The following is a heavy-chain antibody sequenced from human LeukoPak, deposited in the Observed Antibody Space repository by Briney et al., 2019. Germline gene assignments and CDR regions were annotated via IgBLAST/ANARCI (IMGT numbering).Heavy chain of an antibody. CDR1: TDSFSSHY. CDR3: ARDLITVTKGFDI. CDR2: ISYIGST. Sequence: SETLSLTCAVSTDSFSSHYWSWAPQPPGKGLEGIGYISYIGSTNYNPSLKSRVTISLDTSKNQYSLRLRSVTAADTAVYYCARDLITVTKGFDIWGQGTMVSVSS. D-gene: IGHD4-17*01. J-gene: IGHJ3*02. V-gene: IGHV4-59*11.